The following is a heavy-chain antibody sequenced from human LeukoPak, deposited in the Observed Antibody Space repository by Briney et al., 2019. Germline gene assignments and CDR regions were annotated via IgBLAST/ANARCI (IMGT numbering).Heavy chain of an antibody. J-gene: IGHJ4*02. CDR2: TYYRSTWHN. V-gene: IGHV6-1*01. CDR3: ARDPYFASGSYLDY. Sequence: SQTLSLTCAISGDSVSSNSAAWNWIRQSPSRGLEWLGRTYYRSTWHNDYAVSVKSRITINPDTSKNQFSLQLKSMTPKDTAVYYCARDPYFASGSYLDYWGQGTLVTVSS. D-gene: IGHD3-10*01. CDR1: GDSVSSNSAA.